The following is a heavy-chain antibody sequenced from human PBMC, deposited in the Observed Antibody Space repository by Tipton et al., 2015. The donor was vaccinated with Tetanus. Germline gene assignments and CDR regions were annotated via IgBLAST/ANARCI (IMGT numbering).Heavy chain of an antibody. V-gene: IGHV3-33*08. CDR1: GFTFSRYP. J-gene: IGHJ1*01. D-gene: IGHD4-17*01. CDR3: ARETSLTTSY. Sequence: SLRLSCAASGFTFSRYPMHWVRQAPGKGLEWVAVIWYDGTTKYYADSVNGRFTISRDNSKNTLFLQMNSLRAEDTAVYYCARETSLTTSYWGQGTLVTVSS. CDR2: IWYDGTTK.